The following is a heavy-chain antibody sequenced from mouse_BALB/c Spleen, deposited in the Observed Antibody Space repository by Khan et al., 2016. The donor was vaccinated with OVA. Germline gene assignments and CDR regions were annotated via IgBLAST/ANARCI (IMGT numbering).Heavy chain of an antibody. CDR3: ANGNYGWFAY. CDR1: GSTFSSFV. CDR2: ISSAATYT. Sequence: EVELVEPGGVLVEPGGSLKLSCAASGSTFSSFVMSWVRQTPEKRLEWVATISSAATYTYYPDSVKGRFTISRDNAKNTLYLQMNSLRSDDTAIYYCANGNYGWFAYWGQGTLVTVST. J-gene: IGHJ3*01. V-gene: IGHV5-9-1*01. D-gene: IGHD2-1*01.